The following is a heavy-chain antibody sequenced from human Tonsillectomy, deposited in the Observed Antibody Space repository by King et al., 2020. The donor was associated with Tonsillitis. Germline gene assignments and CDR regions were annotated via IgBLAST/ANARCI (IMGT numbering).Heavy chain of an antibody. CDR2: VNYSGST. CDR3: ARRMTFGGLIVSDCFDP. V-gene: IGHV4-34*01. D-gene: IGHD3-16*02. CDR1: DESFSSYY. J-gene: IGHJ5*02. Sequence: VQLQQWGAGLLKPSETLSLTCAVYDESFSSYYWSWIRQSPGKGLEWIGEVNYSGSTNYNPSLKSRVTISVDTSKSQFSLKLSSVTAADTAVYYCARRMTFGGLIVSDCFDPWGQGTLVTVSS.